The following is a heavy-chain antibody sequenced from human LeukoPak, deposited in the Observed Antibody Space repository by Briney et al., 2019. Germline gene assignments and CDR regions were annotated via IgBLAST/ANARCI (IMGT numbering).Heavy chain of an antibody. V-gene: IGHV3-74*01. J-gene: IGHJ4*02. D-gene: IGHD3-10*01. CDR1: GFTFSSYW. CDR2: INSDGKTT. CDR3: TRDITLPRGGRSDF. Sequence: GSPGLSCAASGFTFSSYWMYWVPQAPGKGLVWVSRINSDGKTTSYADSVKGRFTISRDNAKNTLYLQMNSLRAEDTAVYYCTRDITLPRGGRSDFWGQG.